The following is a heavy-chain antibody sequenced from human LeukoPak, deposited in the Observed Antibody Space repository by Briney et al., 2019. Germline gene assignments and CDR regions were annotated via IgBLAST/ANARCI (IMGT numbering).Heavy chain of an antibody. CDR1: GFTFSSYA. J-gene: IGHJ4*02. CDR3: AKDSHWILFDD. D-gene: IGHD2-2*03. V-gene: IGHV3-30*04. Sequence: GGSLRLSCAASGFTFSSYAMHWVRQAPGKGLEWVAVISYDGSNKYYADSVKGRFTISRDNSKNTLYLQMNSLRDEDTAVYYCAKDSHWILFDDWGQGTLVTVSS. CDR2: ISYDGSNK.